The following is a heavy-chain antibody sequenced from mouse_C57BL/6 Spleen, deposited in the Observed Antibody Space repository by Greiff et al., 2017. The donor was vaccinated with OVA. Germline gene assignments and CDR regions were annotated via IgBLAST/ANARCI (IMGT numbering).Heavy chain of an antibody. CDR3: ARPPYGKEDAMDY. CDR2: IYPRSGNT. CDR1: GYTFTSYG. J-gene: IGHJ4*01. V-gene: IGHV1-81*01. Sequence: VKLQESGAELARPGASVKLSCKASGYTFTSYGISWVKQRTGQGLEWIGEIYPRSGNTYYNEKFKGKATLTADKSSSTAYMELRSLTSEDSAVYFCARPPYGKEDAMDYWGQGTSVTVSS. D-gene: IGHD2-10*02.